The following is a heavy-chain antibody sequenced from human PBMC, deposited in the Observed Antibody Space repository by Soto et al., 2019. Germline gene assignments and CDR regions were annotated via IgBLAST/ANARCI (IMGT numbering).Heavy chain of an antibody. CDR2: ISGSGGST. D-gene: IGHD4-4*01. J-gene: IGHJ4*02. Sequence: GWSLRLSCASSVFTFISYAMSWVRQAPGKGLEWVSAISGSGGSTYYADSVKGRFTISRDNSKNTLYLQMNSLRAEDTAVYYCATPTTVTTWYFDYWGQGTLVTVSS. V-gene: IGHV3-23*01. CDR3: ATPTTVTTWYFDY. CDR1: VFTFISYA.